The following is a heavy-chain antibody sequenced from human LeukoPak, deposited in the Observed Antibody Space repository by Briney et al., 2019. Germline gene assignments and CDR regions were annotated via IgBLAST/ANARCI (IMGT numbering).Heavy chain of an antibody. D-gene: IGHD2-2*02. Sequence: SVKVSCKASGGTFSSYAISWVRQAPGQGLEWRGGIIPIFGTANYAQKFQGRVTITADESTSTAYMELSSLRSEDTAVYYCARYPTGDCSSTSCYTWWFDPWGQGTLVTVSS. CDR1: GGTFSSYA. CDR3: ARYPTGDCSSTSCYTWWFDP. J-gene: IGHJ5*02. V-gene: IGHV1-69*13. CDR2: IIPIFGTA.